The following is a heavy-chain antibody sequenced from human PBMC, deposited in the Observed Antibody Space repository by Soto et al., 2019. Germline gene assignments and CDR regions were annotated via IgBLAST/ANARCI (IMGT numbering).Heavy chain of an antibody. CDR2: MNPNCGTT. CDR1: EYTFTSYV. J-gene: IGHJ3*02. V-gene: IGHV1-8*01. D-gene: IGHD2-15*01. Sequence: VASVKVSCKASEYTFTSYVSSWVRQATGQGLEWMGGMNPNCGTTAYTHKFQGRLTMTRNTSISTAYMELSSLRSEDTAVYYCARVIVKYCSGSRCWAFDIWGQGTMVTVSS. CDR3: ARVIVKYCSGSRCWAFDI.